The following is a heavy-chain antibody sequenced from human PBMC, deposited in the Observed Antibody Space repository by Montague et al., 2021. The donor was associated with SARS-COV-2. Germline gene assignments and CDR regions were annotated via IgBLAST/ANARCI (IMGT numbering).Heavy chain of an antibody. CDR2: IYNSGSK. CDR1: GGSMRSYF. CDR3: ARTIVVVSAASRYFDL. V-gene: IGHV4-59*01. Sequence: SETLSLTCTMSGGSMRSYFWSWIRQPPGKGLEWIGYIYNSGSKNYNPSLKSRVTISLDTSKNQFSLKLSSVTAADTAVYYCARTIVVVSAASRYFDLWGRGTLVTVSS. J-gene: IGHJ2*01. D-gene: IGHD2-2*01.